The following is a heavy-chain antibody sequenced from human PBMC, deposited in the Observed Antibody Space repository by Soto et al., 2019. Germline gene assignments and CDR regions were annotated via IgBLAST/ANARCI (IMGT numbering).Heavy chain of an antibody. J-gene: IGHJ6*01. CDR2: IIPIFGTA. V-gene: IGHV1-69*13. CDR1: GGTFSRYG. D-gene: IGHD5-12*01. Sequence: SVKVSCKASGGTFSRYGISWVRHAPGQGLEWMGGIIPIFGTANYAQKFQGRVTITADESTSTAYMELSSLRSEDTAVYYCAIGREMATSPRYSYNYVMDVWGHGATVTASS. CDR3: AIGREMATSPRYSYNYVMDV.